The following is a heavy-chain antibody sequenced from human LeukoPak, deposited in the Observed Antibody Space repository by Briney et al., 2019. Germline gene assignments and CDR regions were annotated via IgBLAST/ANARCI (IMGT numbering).Heavy chain of an antibody. Sequence: PSETLSLPCAVSGYSISSGYYWGWIRQPPGKGLEGIGTIYHSGNTYYNPSLESRVTISVDTSKNQFSLKLNSVTAADTAVYYCARTPDYGDYMNFDYWGQGTLVTVSS. D-gene: IGHD4-17*01. V-gene: IGHV4-38-2*01. CDR1: GYSISSGYY. CDR3: ARTPDYGDYMNFDY. CDR2: IYHSGNT. J-gene: IGHJ4*02.